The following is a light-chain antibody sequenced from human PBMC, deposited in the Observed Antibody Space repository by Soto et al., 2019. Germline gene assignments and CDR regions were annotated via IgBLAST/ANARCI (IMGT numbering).Light chain of an antibody. CDR2: DAS. J-gene: IGKJ1*01. CDR1: QSVSSY. V-gene: IGKV3-11*01. CDR3: QQRSNWWT. Sequence: EIVLTQSACTLSLSPGERATLSCRASQSVSSYLAWYQQKPGQAPRLLIYDASNRATGIPARFSGSGSGTDFTLTISSLEPEDFAVYYCQQRSNWWTFGQGTKVDIK.